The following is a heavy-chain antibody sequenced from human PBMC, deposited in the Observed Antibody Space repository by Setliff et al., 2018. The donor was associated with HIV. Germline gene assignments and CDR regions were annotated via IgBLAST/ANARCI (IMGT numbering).Heavy chain of an antibody. V-gene: IGHV3-7*03. CDR1: GFTFRKYV. CDR3: VRWEQDRLDYYYMDV. J-gene: IGHJ6*03. CDR2: IKQDGVGK. D-gene: IGHD1-26*01. Sequence: GGSLRLSCAASGFTFRKYVMRWXXKAPGQGLEVVANIKQDGVGKYYGDSGKGRFTISRDNAKNLLLLQMTSRRVDDTAVYYCVRWEQDRLDYYYMDVWGKGTSVTVSS.